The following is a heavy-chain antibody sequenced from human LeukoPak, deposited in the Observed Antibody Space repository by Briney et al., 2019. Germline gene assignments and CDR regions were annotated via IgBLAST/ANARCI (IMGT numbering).Heavy chain of an antibody. J-gene: IGHJ5*02. Sequence: ASVKVSCKASGYTFTNYYIHWVRQAPGQGLEWMGIINLSGGGTTYAQKFQGRVTMTRDTSTSTAYMELSSLRSEDMAVYYCARDRYCGGDCYSLPLNWFDPWGQGTLVTVSS. D-gene: IGHD2-21*02. CDR2: INLSGGGT. CDR1: GYTFTNYY. V-gene: IGHV1-46*01. CDR3: ARDRYCGGDCYSLPLNWFDP.